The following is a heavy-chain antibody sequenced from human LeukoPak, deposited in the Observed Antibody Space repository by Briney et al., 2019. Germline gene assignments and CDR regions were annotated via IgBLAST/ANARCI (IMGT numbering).Heavy chain of an antibody. J-gene: IGHJ5*02. CDR3: AKGLWFDP. CDR1: GFTFGSYG. V-gene: IGHV3-30*18. CDR2: ISYDGSNK. Sequence: GRSLRLSCAASGFTFGSYGMHWVRQAPGKGLEWVAVISYDGSNKYYADSVKGRFTISRDNSKNTLYLQMDSLRAEDTAVYYCAKGLWFDPWGQGTLVTVSS.